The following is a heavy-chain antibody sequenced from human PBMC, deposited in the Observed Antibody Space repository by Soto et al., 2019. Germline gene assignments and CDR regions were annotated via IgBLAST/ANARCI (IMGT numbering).Heavy chain of an antibody. D-gene: IGHD6-13*01. J-gene: IGHJ4*02. CDR1: GDSVSSNIAA. CDR2: TDYGSKWYN. V-gene: IGHV6-1*01. CDR3: ARSSSWYFTGDY. Sequence: SQTLSRTCAISGDSVSSNIAAWNWIRQSPSRVLEWLGRTDYGSKWYNDYAVSVKSRVTINPDTSKNQFSLQLNSVTPEDTAVSYCARSSSWYFTGDYWGQGTLVTV.